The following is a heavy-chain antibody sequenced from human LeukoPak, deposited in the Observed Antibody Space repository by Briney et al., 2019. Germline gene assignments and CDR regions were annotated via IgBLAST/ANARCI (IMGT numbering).Heavy chain of an antibody. CDR2: IYSTGRS. CDR3: ARHGRRMVRGNYYFDY. CDR1: GGSISNYF. D-gene: IGHD3-10*01. V-gene: IGHV4-4*07. J-gene: IGHJ4*02. Sequence: PSETLSLTCTVSGGSISNYFWSWVRQPAGKGLEWIGRIYSTGRSDYNPSLKSRITMSVDTSKNQFSLKLSSVTAADTAVYYCARHGRRMVRGNYYFDYWGQGTLVTVSS.